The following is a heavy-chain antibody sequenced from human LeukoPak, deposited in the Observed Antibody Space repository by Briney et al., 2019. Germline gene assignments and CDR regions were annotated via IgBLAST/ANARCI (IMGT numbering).Heavy chain of an antibody. V-gene: IGHV1-8*03. D-gene: IGHD2-2*02. CDR1: GYTFTSYD. CDR2: MNPNSGNT. CDR3: ARSHPLYCSSTSCYMKYYFDY. J-gene: IGHJ4*02. Sequence: ASVKVSCKASGYTFTSYDINWVRQATGQGLEWMGWMNPNSGNTGYAQKFQGRVTITRNTSISTAYMELSSLRSEDTAVYYCARSHPLYCSSTSCYMKYYFDYWGQGTLVTVSS.